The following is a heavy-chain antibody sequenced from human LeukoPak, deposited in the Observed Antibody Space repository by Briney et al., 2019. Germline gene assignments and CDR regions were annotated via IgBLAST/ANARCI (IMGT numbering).Heavy chain of an antibody. J-gene: IGHJ4*02. CDR1: GGSISSYS. V-gene: IGHV4-59*01. CDR3: ARETSLAGFASGLGFNY. CDR2: IDYSGSI. Sequence: SETLSPTCTVSGGSISSYSWTWIRQPPGKGLEWIGNIDYSGSITSNPSLKSRVTISVDTSKNQVSLRLSSVTAADTAVYYCARETSLAGFASGLGFNYWGQGILVTVSS. D-gene: IGHD6-19*01.